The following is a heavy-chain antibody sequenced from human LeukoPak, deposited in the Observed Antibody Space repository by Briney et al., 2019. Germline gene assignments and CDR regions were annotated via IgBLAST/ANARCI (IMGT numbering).Heavy chain of an antibody. D-gene: IGHD2-15*01. CDR2: ISGSGDST. CDR1: GFIFSSYA. CDR3: ARVGCSGGSCPHGI. V-gene: IGHV3-23*01. Sequence: GGSLRLSCAASGFIFSSYAMNWVRQAPGKGLEWVSSISGSGDSTYSADSVKGRFTISRDNAKNSLYLQMNSLRAEDTAVYYCARVGCSGGSCPHGIWGQGTMVTVSS. J-gene: IGHJ3*02.